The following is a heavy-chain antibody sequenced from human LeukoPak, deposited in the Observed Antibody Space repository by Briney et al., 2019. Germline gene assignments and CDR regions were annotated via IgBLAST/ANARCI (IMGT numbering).Heavy chain of an antibody. CDR2: ISAYNGNT. Sequence: ASVKVSCKASGYTFTSYGISWVRQAPGQGLEWMGWISAYNGNTNYAQKLQGRVTMTTDTSTSTAYMELRSLRSDDTAAYYCARDLSDLYSGSYGDYWGQGTLVTVSS. J-gene: IGHJ4*02. D-gene: IGHD1-26*01. CDR1: GYTFTSYG. CDR3: ARDLSDLYSGSYGDY. V-gene: IGHV1-18*01.